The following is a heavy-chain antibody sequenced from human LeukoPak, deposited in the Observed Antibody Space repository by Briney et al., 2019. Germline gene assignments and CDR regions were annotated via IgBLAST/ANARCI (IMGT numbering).Heavy chain of an antibody. CDR1: GFTFSNAW. J-gene: IGHJ4*02. D-gene: IGHD3-9*01. CDR2: IKSKSDGETT. V-gene: IGHV3-15*01. Sequence: PGGSLRPSCAASGFTFSNAWMSWVRQAPGMGLEWVGRIKSKSDGETTDYAAPVKGRFTISRDDSQNTVYLQMNSLKTEDRAVYYCTAQYYDILSGDILSRWGQGTLVTVSS. CDR3: TAQYYDILSGDILSR.